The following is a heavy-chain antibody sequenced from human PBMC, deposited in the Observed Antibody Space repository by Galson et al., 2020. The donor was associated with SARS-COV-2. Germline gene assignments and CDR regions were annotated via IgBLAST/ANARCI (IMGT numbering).Heavy chain of an antibody. V-gene: IGHV3-15*01. D-gene: IGHD6-13*01. CDR1: GFTFSDAW. CDR2: FKSKADGGTT. CDR3: TTDLGQQLVYGPSNDY. Sequence: GESLKISCAASGFTFSDAWMSWVRQAPGKGLEWVGRFKSKADGGTTDYAGPVKGRFTISRDDAKSTLHLQMNSLKTEDTGVYYCTTDLGQQLVYGPSNDYWGQGTLVTVSS. J-gene: IGHJ4*02.